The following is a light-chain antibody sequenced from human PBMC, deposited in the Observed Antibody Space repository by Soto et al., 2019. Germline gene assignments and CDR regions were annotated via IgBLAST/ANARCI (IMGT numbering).Light chain of an antibody. J-gene: IGKJ4*01. CDR3: QQYGNSPLT. Sequence: EIVLTQSPDTLSLSPGQRATLSCRASQSVRSDYFAWYQQKPGQAPRVIIFGVSTRATGVPDRFSGSGSGTDFTLTISRLEPEEFALYYCQQYGNSPLTFGGGTKVESK. CDR1: QSVRSDY. CDR2: GVS. V-gene: IGKV3-20*01.